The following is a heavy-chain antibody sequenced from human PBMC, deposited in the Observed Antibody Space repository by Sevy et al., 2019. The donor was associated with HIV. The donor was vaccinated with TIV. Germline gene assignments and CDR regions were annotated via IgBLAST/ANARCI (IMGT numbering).Heavy chain of an antibody. V-gene: IGHV4-34*01. Sequence: SETLSLTCAVYGGSFSGYYWSWIRQPPGKGLEWIGEMNHSGSTNYNPSLKSRVTISVDTSKNQFSLKLSSVTAADTAVYYCARGIRGKGDYWGQGTLVTVSS. CDR3: ARGIRGKGDY. D-gene: IGHD3-16*01. CDR2: MNHSGST. J-gene: IGHJ4*02. CDR1: GGSFSGYY.